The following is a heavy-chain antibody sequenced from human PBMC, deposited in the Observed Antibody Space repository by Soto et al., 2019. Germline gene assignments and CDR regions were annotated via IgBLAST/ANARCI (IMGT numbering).Heavy chain of an antibody. J-gene: IGHJ2*01. D-gene: IGHD4-17*01. CDR1: GGSISPYY. CDR2: IYYSGST. Sequence: SETLSLTCTVSGGSISPYYWSWIRQPPGKGLEWIGYIYYSGSTYYNPSLKSRVTISVDTSKNQFSLKLSSVTAADTAVYYCARDRGDYGDYLNYWYFDLWGRGTLVTVSS. CDR3: ARDRGDYGDYLNYWYFDL. V-gene: IGHV4-59*06.